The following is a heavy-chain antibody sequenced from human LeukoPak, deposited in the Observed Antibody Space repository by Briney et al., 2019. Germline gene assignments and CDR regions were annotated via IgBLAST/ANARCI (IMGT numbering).Heavy chain of an antibody. V-gene: IGHV4-34*01. CDR1: GGSFSGYY. CDR2: INHSGST. J-gene: IGHJ4*02. CDR3: AREYDSSGYYDY. D-gene: IGHD3-22*01. Sequence: SETLSLTCAVYGGSFSGYYWSWIRQPPGKGLEWIGEINHSGSTNYNPSLKSRVTISVDTSKNQFSLKLSSVTAADTAVYYCAREYDSSGYYDYWGQGTLVTVSS.